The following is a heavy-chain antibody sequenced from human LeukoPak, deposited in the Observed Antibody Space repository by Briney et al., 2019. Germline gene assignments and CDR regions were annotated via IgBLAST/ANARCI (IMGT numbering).Heavy chain of an antibody. CDR1: GYTFTGYY. D-gene: IGHD3-10*01. V-gene: IGHV1-2*02. CDR2: INPNSGGT. Sequence: APVKVSCKASGYTFTGYYMHWVRQAPGQGLEWMGWINPNSGGTNYAQKFQGRATMTRDTSISTAYMELSRLRSDDTAVYYCARWTGVYFDYWGQGTLVTVSS. CDR3: ARWTGVYFDY. J-gene: IGHJ4*02.